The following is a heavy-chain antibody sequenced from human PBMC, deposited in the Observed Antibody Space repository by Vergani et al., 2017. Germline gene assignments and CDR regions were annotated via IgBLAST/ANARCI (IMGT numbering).Heavy chain of an antibody. J-gene: IGHJ6*02. CDR1: GYTFTSYG. CDR3: AAIEMATSSYYYGMDV. D-gene: IGHD5-24*01. Sequence: QVQLVQSGAEVKKPGASVKVSCKASGYTFTSYGISWVRQAPGQGLEWMGWISAYNGNTNYAQKLQGRVTMTTDTSTSTAYMELSSLRSEDTAVYYCAAIEMATSSYYYGMDVWGQGTTVTVSS. CDR2: ISAYNGNT. V-gene: IGHV1-18*01.